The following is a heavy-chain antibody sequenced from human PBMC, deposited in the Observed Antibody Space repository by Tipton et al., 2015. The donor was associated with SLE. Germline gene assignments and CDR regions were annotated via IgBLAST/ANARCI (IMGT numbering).Heavy chain of an antibody. V-gene: IGHV4-39*07. Sequence: TLSLTCSVSGGSVSNYTYYWGWIRQPPGKGLEWIASLYYTGNSYYNPSLKSRVTTSLDLSKNQFSLKLTSVTAADTAVYYCARLISAYDCNFDYWGQGTLVTVSS. CDR3: ARLISAYDCNFDY. CDR2: LYYTGNS. D-gene: IGHD5-12*01. CDR1: GGSVSNYTYY. J-gene: IGHJ4*02.